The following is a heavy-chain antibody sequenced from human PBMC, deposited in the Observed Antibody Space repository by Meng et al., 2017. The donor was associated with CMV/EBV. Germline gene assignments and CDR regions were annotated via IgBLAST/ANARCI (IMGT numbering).Heavy chain of an antibody. D-gene: IGHD4-23*01. V-gene: IGHV1-46*01. CDR2: INPSGGST. CDR1: GYTFTSYH. J-gene: IGHJ1*01. Sequence: ASVKVSCKASGYTFTSYHMHWVRQAPGQGLEWMGIINPSGGSTSYAQKFQGRVTMTRDTSTSKVYMELSSLRSEDTAVYYCASSNEGGNPGFRAEYFQHGGQGTLVTVSS. CDR3: ASSNEGGNPGFRAEYFQH.